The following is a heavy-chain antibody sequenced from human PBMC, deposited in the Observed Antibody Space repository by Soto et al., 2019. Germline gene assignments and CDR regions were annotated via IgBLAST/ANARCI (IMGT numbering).Heavy chain of an antibody. CDR3: ARDRHGDGRLLDVLVI. CDR1: GGSISSYY. J-gene: IGHJ6*02. Sequence: SETLCLTCTVSGGSISSYYWSWIRQPPGKGLEWIGYIYYSGSTNYNPSLKSRVTISVDTSKNQFSLKLSSVTAADTAVYYCARDRHGDGRLLDVLVIRGQGTSVT. CDR2: IYYSGST. V-gene: IGHV4-59*01. D-gene: IGHD3-22*01.